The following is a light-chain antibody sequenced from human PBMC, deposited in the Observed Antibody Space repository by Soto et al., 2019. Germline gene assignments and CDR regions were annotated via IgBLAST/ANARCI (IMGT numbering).Light chain of an antibody. CDR3: CSYAGASTYV. Sequence: QSALTQPRSVSGSPRQSVTISCTGSSSDVGGYNYVSWYQHHPGKAPKLMIYDVSKRPTGVPDRFSGSKSGNTASLTISGLQAEDEADYYCCSYAGASTYVFATATKLTVL. J-gene: IGLJ1*01. V-gene: IGLV2-11*01. CDR1: SSDVGGYNY. CDR2: DVS.